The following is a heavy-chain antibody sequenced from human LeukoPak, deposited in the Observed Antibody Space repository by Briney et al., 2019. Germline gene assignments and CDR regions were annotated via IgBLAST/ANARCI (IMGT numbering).Heavy chain of an antibody. D-gene: IGHD6-19*01. J-gene: IGHJ4*02. CDR3: ARVSGSSGWYDIDY. CDR2: IWYDGSNK. CDR1: GFTFSSYG. V-gene: IGHV3-33*01. Sequence: PGGSLRLSCAASGFTFSSYGMHWVRQAPGKGLDWVAVIWYDGSNKYYADSVKGRFTISRDNSKNTLYLQMNSLRAEDTAVYYCARVSGSSGWYDIDYWGQGTLVTVSS.